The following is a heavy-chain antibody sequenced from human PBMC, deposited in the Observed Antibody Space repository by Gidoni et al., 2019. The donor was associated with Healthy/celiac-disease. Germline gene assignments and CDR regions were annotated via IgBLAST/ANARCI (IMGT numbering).Heavy chain of an antibody. CDR3: AKTSGIVLVPAAMSAFDI. J-gene: IGHJ3*02. D-gene: IGHD2-2*01. Sequence: EVPLLESGGGLVQPGGSLRLSCAASGFTFISYARSWVRQAPGKGLEWVSAISGSGGSTYYADSVKGRFTISRDNSKNTLYLQMNSLRAEDTAVYYCAKTSGIVLVPAAMSAFDIWGQGTMVTVSS. CDR2: ISGSGGST. CDR1: GFTFISYA. V-gene: IGHV3-23*01.